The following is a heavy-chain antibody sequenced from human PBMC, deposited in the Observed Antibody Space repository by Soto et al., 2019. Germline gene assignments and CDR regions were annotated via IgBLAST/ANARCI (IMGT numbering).Heavy chain of an antibody. V-gene: IGHV3-21*01. CDR2: ISSSSSYI. Sequence: GGSLRLSCAASGFTFSSYSMNWVRQAPGKGLEWVSSISSSSSYIYYADSVKGRFTISRDNAKNSLYLQMNSLRAEDTAVYYCAREVPAAGDAFYIWGQGTMVTVS. CDR1: GFTFSSYS. D-gene: IGHD2-2*01. CDR3: AREVPAAGDAFYI. J-gene: IGHJ3*02.